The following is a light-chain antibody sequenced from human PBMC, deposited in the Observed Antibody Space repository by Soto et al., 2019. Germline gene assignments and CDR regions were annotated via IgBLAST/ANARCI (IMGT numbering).Light chain of an antibody. Sequence: EIVLTQSPGTLSLSPGERATLSCRASQSISSSYIAWYQKKPGQAPRLLIYGASSRATGIPDRFRGSGSGTDFTRTISSLDPEDFAVYYCQQYGSSFGPGTRVDIK. CDR3: QQYGSS. V-gene: IGKV3-20*01. CDR1: QSISSSY. J-gene: IGKJ3*01. CDR2: GAS.